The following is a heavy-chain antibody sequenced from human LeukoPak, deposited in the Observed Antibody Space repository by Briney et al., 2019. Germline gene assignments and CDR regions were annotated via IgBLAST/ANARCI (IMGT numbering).Heavy chain of an antibody. Sequence: PSETLSLTCAVYGGSFSGYYWSWIRQPPGKGLEWIGEINHSGSTNYNPSLKSRVTISVDTSKNHFSLKLSSVTAADTAVYYCARGILGDYGNWFDPWGQGTLVTVSS. CDR1: GGSFSGYY. CDR3: ARGILGDYGNWFDP. J-gene: IGHJ5*02. D-gene: IGHD4-17*01. CDR2: INHSGST. V-gene: IGHV4-34*01.